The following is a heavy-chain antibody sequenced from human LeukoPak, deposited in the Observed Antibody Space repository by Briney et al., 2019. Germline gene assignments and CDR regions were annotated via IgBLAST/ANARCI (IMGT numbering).Heavy chain of an antibody. D-gene: IGHD2-2*01. CDR1: GFAFSSYS. Sequence: GGSLRLSCAASGFAFSSYSLNWVRQAPGKGLEWVSYIGTSSSRIYYADSVKGRFTISRDNAKNSLYLQMNGLRAEDTAVYYCARGPSSQFRTYYCGQGTLVTVSS. J-gene: IGHJ4*02. CDR3: ARGPSSQFRTYY. CDR2: IGTSSSRI. V-gene: IGHV3-48*01.